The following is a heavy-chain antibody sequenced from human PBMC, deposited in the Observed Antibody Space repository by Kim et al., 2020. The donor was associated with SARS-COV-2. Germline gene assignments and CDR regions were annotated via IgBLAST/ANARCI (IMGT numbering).Heavy chain of an antibody. CDR2: ISSSSSYI. CDR3: AREAGYCSGGSCTRAATLDY. V-gene: IGHV3-21*01. D-gene: IGHD2-15*01. J-gene: IGHJ4*02. CDR1: GFTFSSYS. Sequence: GGSLRLSCAASGFTFSSYSMNWVRQAPGKGLEWVSSISSSSSYIYYADSVKGRFTISRDNAKNSLYLQLTSLRAEDTAVYYCAREAGYCSGGSCTRAATLDYWGQGTLVTVSS.